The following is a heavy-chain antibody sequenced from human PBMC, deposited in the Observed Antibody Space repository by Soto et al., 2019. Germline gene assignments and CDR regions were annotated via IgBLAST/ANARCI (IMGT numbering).Heavy chain of an antibody. CDR1: GDTFNSYA. V-gene: IGHV1-69*13. CDR2: IIPIFGTA. Sequence: SVKVSCKASGDTFNSYAVNWVRQAPGQGLEWMGGIIPIFGTANYAQKFQGRVTITADESTSTAYMELSSLRSEDTAVYYCARGNSGYDRNYYYYGMDFWGQGTTVTVSS. D-gene: IGHD5-12*01. J-gene: IGHJ6*02. CDR3: ARGNSGYDRNYYYYGMDF.